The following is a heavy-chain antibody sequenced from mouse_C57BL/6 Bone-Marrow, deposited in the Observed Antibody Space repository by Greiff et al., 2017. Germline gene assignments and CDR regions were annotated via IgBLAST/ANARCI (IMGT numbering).Heavy chain of an antibody. V-gene: IGHV1-82*01. D-gene: IGHD1-1*01. CDR3: ARSPYGSSSGDY. Sequence: QVQLQQSGPELVKPGASVKISCKASGYAFSSSWMNWVQQRPGKGLEWIGRIYPGDGDTNYNGKFKGKATLTADKSSSTAYMQLSSLTSEDSAVYFCARSPYGSSSGDYWGQGTTLTVSS. CDR2: IYPGDGDT. CDR1: GYAFSSSW. J-gene: IGHJ2*01.